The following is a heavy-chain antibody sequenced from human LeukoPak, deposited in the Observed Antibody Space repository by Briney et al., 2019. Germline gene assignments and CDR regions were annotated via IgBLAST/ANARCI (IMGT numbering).Heavy chain of an antibody. V-gene: IGHV3-23*01. CDR3: ARMPGGSYYHRLDS. J-gene: IGHJ4*02. CDR2: TSDSGGTT. CDR1: GFTFRSYA. D-gene: IGHD2-15*01. Sequence: GGSLRLSCAASGFTFRSYAMGWVRQAPGKGLEWVSGTSDSGGTTHYADSVKGRFTISRDNSKNTLYLQMNSLRGEDTAVYYCARMPGGSYYHRLDSWGQGTLVTVPS.